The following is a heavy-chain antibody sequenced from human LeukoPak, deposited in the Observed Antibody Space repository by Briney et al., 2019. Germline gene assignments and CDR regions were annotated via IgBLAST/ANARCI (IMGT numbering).Heavy chain of an antibody. D-gene: IGHD5-18*01. Sequence: SETLSLTCAVSGYSISSGYYWGWIRQPPGKGLEWIGSIYHSGSTYYNPSLKSRVTISVDTSKNQFSLKLSSVTPADTAVYYCARERDTAMVHDYWGQGTLVTVSS. CDR1: GYSISSGYY. CDR2: IYHSGST. V-gene: IGHV4-38-2*02. J-gene: IGHJ4*02. CDR3: ARERDTAMVHDY.